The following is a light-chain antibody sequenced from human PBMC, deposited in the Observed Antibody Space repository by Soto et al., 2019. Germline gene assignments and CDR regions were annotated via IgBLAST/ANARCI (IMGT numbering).Light chain of an antibody. V-gene: IGLV1-51*01. CDR1: SSNIGNNY. Sequence: QSVLTQPPSVSAAPGQKVTISCSGSSSNIGNNYVSWYQHLPGTAPKLLISDNNKRPSGIPDRFSGSKSVTSATLGITGLQTGDEAHYYCGAWDSSLSAAVFGGGTQLTVL. CDR3: GAWDSSLSAAV. J-gene: IGLJ2*01. CDR2: DNN.